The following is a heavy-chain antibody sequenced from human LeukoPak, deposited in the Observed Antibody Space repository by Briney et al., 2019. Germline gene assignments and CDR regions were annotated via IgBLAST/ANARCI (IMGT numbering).Heavy chain of an antibody. CDR1: GRSFSGYY. CDR2: INHSGST. J-gene: IGHJ6*03. D-gene: IGHD6-6*01. Sequence: SETLSLTCDVYGRSFSGYYWSWMRQPPGKGLEWIGEINHSGSTNYNPSLKSRVTISVDTSKNQFSLKLSSVTAADTAVYYCARAPGPIAARPRGYYYYMDVWGKGTTVTVSS. CDR3: ARAPGPIAARPRGYYYYMDV. V-gene: IGHV4-34*01.